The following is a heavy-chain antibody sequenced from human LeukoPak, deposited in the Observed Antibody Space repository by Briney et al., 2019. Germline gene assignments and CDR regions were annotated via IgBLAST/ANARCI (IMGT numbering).Heavy chain of an antibody. CDR1: GGSISSYY. D-gene: IGHD3-10*01. J-gene: IGHJ4*02. CDR3: ARSTYGSGSYLK. V-gene: IGHV4-59*01. CDR2: IYYSGST. Sequence: SETLSLTCTVSGGSISSYYWSWIRQPPGKGLEWIGYIYYSGSTNYNPSLKSRVTISVDTSKNQFSLKLSSVTAADTAVYYCARSTYGSGSYLKWGQGTLVTVSS.